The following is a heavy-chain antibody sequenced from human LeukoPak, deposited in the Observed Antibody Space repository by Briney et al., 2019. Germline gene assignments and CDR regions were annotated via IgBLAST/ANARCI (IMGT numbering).Heavy chain of an antibody. CDR3: AIGQTPELFGSGSSFHS. Sequence: PGRSLRLSCAASGFTFSDFSLHWVRQAPGKGLEWVASISSNVKDKYYLDSLTGRFTISRDNAKSSLYLQMNTLRGEDTALYYCAIGQTPELFGSGSSFHSWGQGTLVIVSS. V-gene: IGHV3-30*04. CDR1: GFTFSDFS. J-gene: IGHJ4*02. D-gene: IGHD3-10*01. CDR2: ISSNVKDK.